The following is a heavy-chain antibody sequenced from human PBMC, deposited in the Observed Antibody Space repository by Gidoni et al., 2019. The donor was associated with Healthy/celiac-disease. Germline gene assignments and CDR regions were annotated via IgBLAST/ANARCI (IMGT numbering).Heavy chain of an antibody. CDR3: AGVGGANWYFDL. Sequence: QVQLVESAGGVVQPGRSLRLSCAASGFTFSRYGMHWVRQAPGKGLEWVAVIWYDGSNKYYADSVKGRFTISRDNSKNTLYLQMNRLRAEDTAVYYCAGVGGANWYFDLWGRGTLVTVSS. V-gene: IGHV3-33*01. CDR1: GFTFSRYG. J-gene: IGHJ2*01. CDR2: IWYDGSNK. D-gene: IGHD3-16*01.